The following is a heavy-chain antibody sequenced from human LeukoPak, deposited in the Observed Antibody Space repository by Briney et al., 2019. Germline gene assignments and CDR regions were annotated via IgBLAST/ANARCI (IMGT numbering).Heavy chain of an antibody. CDR1: GFTFSSYS. J-gene: IGHJ6*03. Sequence: KAGGSLRLSCAASGFTFSSYSTNWVRQAPGKGLEWVSSIRSSSSDIYYADSVRCRVTISRDKAKNTRDLQMNSLRDEHTAVYSCARSQLSYHYYYMDVWGKGTTVTVSS. V-gene: IGHV3-21*01. CDR2: IRSSSSDI. CDR3: ARSQLSYHYYYMDV. D-gene: IGHD1-1*01.